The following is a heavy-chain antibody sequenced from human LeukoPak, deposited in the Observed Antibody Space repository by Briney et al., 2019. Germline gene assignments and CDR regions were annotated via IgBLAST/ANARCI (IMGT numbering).Heavy chain of an antibody. CDR2: ISAYNGDT. Sequence: ASVKVSCKASGYTFNKHGITWVRQAPGQGLEWMGWISAYNGDTKYSQKFQGRVTLLTDTSASSAYMELRSLRFDDTAVYYCARDPSNTSGWSPYFDYWGQGALVTVSS. CDR3: ARDPSNTSGWSPYFDY. V-gene: IGHV1-18*04. CDR1: GYTFNKHG. D-gene: IGHD6-19*01. J-gene: IGHJ4*02.